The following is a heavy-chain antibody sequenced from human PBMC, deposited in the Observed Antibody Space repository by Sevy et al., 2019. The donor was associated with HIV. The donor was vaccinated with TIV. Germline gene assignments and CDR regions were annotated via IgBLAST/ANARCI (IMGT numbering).Heavy chain of an antibody. J-gene: IGHJ6*03. CDR3: AKGGGGHYDPDEIGYYFYYYNMDV. CDR2: RSGSGTRT. Sequence: GGSLRLSCAVSGFSFDSYGMTWVRRAPGKGLEWVSARSGSGTRTNYADSVKGRFIISRDNSKNTLYLQMNSLRSEDKAIYYCAKGGGGHYDPDEIGYYFYYYNMDVWGKGTTVTVSS. V-gene: IGHV3-23*01. CDR1: GFSFDSYG. D-gene: IGHD3-22*01.